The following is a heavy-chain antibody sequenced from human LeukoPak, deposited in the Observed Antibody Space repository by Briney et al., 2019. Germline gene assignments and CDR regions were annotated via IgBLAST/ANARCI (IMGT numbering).Heavy chain of an antibody. CDR1: GFIFSTYP. CDR2: ITGSGDST. J-gene: IGHJ4*02. D-gene: IGHD1-26*01. CDR3: AKENPVGGTNYFDY. V-gene: IGHV3-23*01. Sequence: GGSLRLSCAASGFIFSTYPMSWVRPAPGKGLEWVSAITGSGDSTFYADSVKGRCTISRDNSKNTLSLQMNTLRAEDTAVYYCAKENPVGGTNYFDYWGQGTLVTVSS.